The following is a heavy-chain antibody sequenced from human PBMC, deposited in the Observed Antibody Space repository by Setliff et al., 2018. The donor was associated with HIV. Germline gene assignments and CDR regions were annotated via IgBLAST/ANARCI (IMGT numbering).Heavy chain of an antibody. CDR3: ARDGDAYDYGDYESVGSMYYFDY. J-gene: IGHJ4*02. Sequence: GASVKVSCKASGYTFTSYGISWVRQAPGQGLEWMGWISAYNGNTNYAQKLQGRVTMTTDTSTSTAYMELRSLRSDDTAVYYCARDGDAYDYGDYESVGSMYYFDYWGQGTLVTVSS. CDR1: GYTFTSYG. D-gene: IGHD4-17*01. CDR2: ISAYNGNT. V-gene: IGHV1-18*01.